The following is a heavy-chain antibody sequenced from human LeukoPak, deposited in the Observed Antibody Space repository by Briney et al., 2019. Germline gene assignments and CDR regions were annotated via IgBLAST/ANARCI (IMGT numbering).Heavy chain of an antibody. CDR1: GGSFSGYY. D-gene: IGHD2-2*01. Sequence: SETLSLTCAVYGGSFSGYYWSWIRQPPGKGLEGIGEINHSGSTNYNPSLKSRVTISVDTSKNQFSLKLRSVTAADTAVYYCARGRGYCSSTSCYWFDPWGQGTLVTVSS. CDR3: ARGRGYCSSTSCYWFDP. J-gene: IGHJ5*02. CDR2: INHSGST. V-gene: IGHV4-34*01.